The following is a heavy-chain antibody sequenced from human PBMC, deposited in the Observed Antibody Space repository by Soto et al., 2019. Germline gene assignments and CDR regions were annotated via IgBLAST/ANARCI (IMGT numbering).Heavy chain of an antibody. CDR2: VSYDGYST. CDR3: VREGDRYGTVAFDS. CDR1: GFSFSHKG. D-gene: IGHD1-1*01. V-gene: IGHV3-23*01. J-gene: IGHJ4*02. Sequence: GGSLRLSCGASGFSFSHKGMSWARQRPGKAPEWVSGVSYDGYSTFYADSVKGRFTISRGNSKNLLLLQMDSLRAEDSAIYYCVREGDRYGTVAFDSWGQGTQVTVSS.